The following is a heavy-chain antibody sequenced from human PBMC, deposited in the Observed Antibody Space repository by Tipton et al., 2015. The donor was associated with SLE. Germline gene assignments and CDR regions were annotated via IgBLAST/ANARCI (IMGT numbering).Heavy chain of an antibody. CDR1: GASISTHY. V-gene: IGHV4-59*11. Sequence: TLSLTCTVSGASISTHYWSWIRQPPGKGLEWIGYISYTGNTNFNPSLKSRVTMSVATSKNQFSLRLTSVTAADTAMYYCARGGYSSGWYGDYFVYCGQGTLVTVSS. D-gene: IGHD6-19*01. J-gene: IGHJ4*02. CDR3: ARGGYSSGWYGDYFVY. CDR2: ISYTGNT.